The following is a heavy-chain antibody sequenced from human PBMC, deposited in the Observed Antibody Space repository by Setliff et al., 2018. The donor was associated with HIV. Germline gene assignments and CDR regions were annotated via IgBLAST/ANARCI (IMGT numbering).Heavy chain of an antibody. D-gene: IGHD3-22*01. CDR1: GYTFTTHY. CDR3: VTFSSGLGYHDIFDI. J-gene: IGHJ3*02. CDR2: INTESGNT. V-gene: IGHV1-2*02. Sequence: ASVKVSCKASGYTFTTHYIHWVRQASGQGLQWMGWINTESGNTNFAQKFEGRVALTRDTSISTAYMDLRRLRSDDTAVYYCVTFSSGLGYHDIFDIWGQGTEVTVSS.